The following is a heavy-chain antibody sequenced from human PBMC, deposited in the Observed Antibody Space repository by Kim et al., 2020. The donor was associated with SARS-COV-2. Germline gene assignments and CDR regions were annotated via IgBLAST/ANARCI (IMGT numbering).Heavy chain of an antibody. CDR3: ARLPHDSSGYVDS. CDR2: VYHSGST. CDR1: GGSISSSFNY. Sequence: SETLSLTCTVSGGSISSSFNYWGWIRQPPGKGLEWIGSVYHSGSTYDSPSLKSRVTVSVDTSKNEFYLKVTSVTAADTAVYFCARLPHDSSGYVDSWGQGILVTVSP. J-gene: IGHJ4*02. D-gene: IGHD3-22*01. V-gene: IGHV4-39*01.